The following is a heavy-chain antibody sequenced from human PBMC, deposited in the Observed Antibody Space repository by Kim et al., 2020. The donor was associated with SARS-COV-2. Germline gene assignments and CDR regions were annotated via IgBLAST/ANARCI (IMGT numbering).Heavy chain of an antibody. CDR1: GFTFSSYG. V-gene: IGHV3-33*01. CDR3: ARWGRESYYYGSGSYYGNYYYYGMDV. J-gene: IGHJ6*02. CDR2: IWYDGSNK. Sequence: GGSLRLSCAASGFTFSSYGMHWVRQAPGKGLEWVAVIWYDGSNKYYADSVKGRFTISRDNSKNTLYLQMNSLRAEDTAVYYCARWGRESYYYGSGSYYGNYYYYGMDVWGQGTTVTVSS. D-gene: IGHD3-10*01.